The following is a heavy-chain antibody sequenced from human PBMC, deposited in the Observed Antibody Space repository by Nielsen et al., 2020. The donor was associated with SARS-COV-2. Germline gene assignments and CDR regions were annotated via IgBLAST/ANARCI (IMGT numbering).Heavy chain of an antibody. CDR3: ARGLLEYYYMDV. CDR2: IYYSGST. D-gene: IGHD1-1*01. J-gene: IGHJ6*03. Sequence: SKTLSLTCTVSGGSISSGGYYWSWIRQHPGKGLEWIGYIYYSGSTYYNPSLKSRVTISVDTSKNQFSLKLSSVTAADTAVYYCARGLLEYYYMDVWGKGTTVTVSS. V-gene: IGHV4-31*03. CDR1: GGSISSGGYY.